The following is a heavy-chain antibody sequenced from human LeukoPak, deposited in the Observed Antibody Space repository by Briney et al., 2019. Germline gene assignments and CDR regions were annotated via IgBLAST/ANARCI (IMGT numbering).Heavy chain of an antibody. D-gene: IGHD6-6*01. Sequence: SETLSLTCTVSGGSISSYYWSWIRQPAGKGLEWIGRIYTSGSTNYNPSLKSRVTISVDTSKNQFSLKLSSVTAADTAVYYCAREKYSSSSALDYFDYWGQGTLVTVSS. V-gene: IGHV4-4*07. CDR2: IYTSGST. CDR1: GGSISSYY. J-gene: IGHJ4*02. CDR3: AREKYSSSSALDYFDY.